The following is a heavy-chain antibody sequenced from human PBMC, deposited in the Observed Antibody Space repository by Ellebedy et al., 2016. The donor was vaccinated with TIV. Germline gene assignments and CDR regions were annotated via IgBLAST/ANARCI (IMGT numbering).Heavy chain of an antibody. CDR1: GFTFDDYA. Sequence: SLKISCAASGFTFDDYAMKWVRQVPGKGLEWVSGISWNSGAIGYADSVKGRFTISRDNARNSLYLQMNSLRVEDTAFYYCARAEYGSGSFCDYWGQGTLVTVSS. J-gene: IGHJ4*02. CDR3: ARAEYGSGSFCDY. V-gene: IGHV3-9*01. D-gene: IGHD3-10*01. CDR2: ISWNSGAI.